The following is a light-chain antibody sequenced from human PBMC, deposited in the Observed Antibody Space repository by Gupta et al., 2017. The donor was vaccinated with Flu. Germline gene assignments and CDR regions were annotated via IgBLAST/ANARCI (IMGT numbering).Light chain of an antibody. V-gene: IGKV3-11*01. CDR2: DAA. CDR3: HQRSNWPPLT. J-gene: IGKJ4*01. Sequence: EVVLTQSPVTLSLSPGERATLSCRAREYIRNYLAWYQQKPGQAPRLLFYDAATSDTGIPARFSGSGSGTDFTLTISSLHPEDFAVYYCHQRSNWPPLTFGGGTKVEIK. CDR1: EYIRNY.